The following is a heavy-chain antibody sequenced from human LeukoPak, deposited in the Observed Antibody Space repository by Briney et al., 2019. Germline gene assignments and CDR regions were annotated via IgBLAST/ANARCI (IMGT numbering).Heavy chain of an antibody. D-gene: IGHD4-17*01. CDR1: GDSISSYY. J-gene: IGHJ6*02. V-gene: IGHV4-30-2*01. Sequence: SETLSLTCTVSGDSISSYYWNWIRQPPGKGLEWIGYIYHSGSTYYNPSPKSRVTISVDRSKNQFSLKLSSVTAADTAVYYCARATLRPYYYGMDVWGQGTTVTVSS. CDR3: ARATLRPYYYGMDV. CDR2: IYHSGST.